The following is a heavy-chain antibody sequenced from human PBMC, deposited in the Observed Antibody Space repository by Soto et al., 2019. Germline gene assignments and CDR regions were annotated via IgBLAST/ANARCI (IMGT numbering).Heavy chain of an antibody. J-gene: IGHJ6*02. CDR3: GIAGFAHDTDV. CDR2: SRNNGDNYIT. Sequence: GGSLRLSCAASGFTFSDHDMDWVRQAPGKGLEWVGRSRNNGDNYITKYAGSGKGRITISRDDSKNSVYLQMNRLKIEDTALYYCGIAGFAHDTDVWGQGTTVTVSS. CDR1: GFTFSDHD. V-gene: IGHV3-72*01. D-gene: IGHD3-16*01.